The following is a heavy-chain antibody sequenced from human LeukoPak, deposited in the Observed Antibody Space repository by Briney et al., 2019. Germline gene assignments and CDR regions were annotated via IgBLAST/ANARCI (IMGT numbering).Heavy chain of an antibody. Sequence: GGSLRLSCAASGFTFTNFGMNWVRQAPGKGLEWVSAITGSDLSTYYADSVKGRFTISRDNSKNTLYLQMNSLRAEDTAVYYCARSRYSSRRGAFEYWGQGTLATVSS. CDR1: GFTFTNFG. V-gene: IGHV3-23*01. J-gene: IGHJ4*02. CDR3: ARSRYSSRRGAFEY. D-gene: IGHD6-19*01. CDR2: ITGSDLST.